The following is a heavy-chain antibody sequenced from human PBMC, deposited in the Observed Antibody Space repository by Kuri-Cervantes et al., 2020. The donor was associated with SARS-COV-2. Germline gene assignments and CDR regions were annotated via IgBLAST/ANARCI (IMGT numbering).Heavy chain of an antibody. V-gene: IGHV1-69*06. CDR2: IIPIFGTA. CDR1: GGTFSSYA. D-gene: IGHD2-2*01. CDR3: AREGSCSSTSCPSDY. Sequence: SVKVSCKASGGTFSSYAISWVRQAPGQGLEWRGGIIPIFGTANYAQKFQGRVTITADKSTSTAYMELSSLRSEDTAVCYCAREGSCSSTSCPSDYWGQGTLVTVSS. J-gene: IGHJ4*02.